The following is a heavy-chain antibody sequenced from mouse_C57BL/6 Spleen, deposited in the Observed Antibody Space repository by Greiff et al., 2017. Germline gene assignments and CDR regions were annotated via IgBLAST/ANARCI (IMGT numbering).Heavy chain of an antibody. Sequence: VQLQQSGAELVKPGASVKLSCTASGFNINDYYMHWVKQRTDQGLEWIGRIDPEDGETKYAPKFQGTATITAATSSNTAYLQLSSLTSEDTSVYYWARSPYCDPDGYFDVWGTGTTVTVSS. D-gene: IGHD2-4*01. J-gene: IGHJ1*03. CDR2: IDPEDGET. V-gene: IGHV14-2*01. CDR3: ARSPYCDPDGYFDV. CDR1: GFNINDYY.